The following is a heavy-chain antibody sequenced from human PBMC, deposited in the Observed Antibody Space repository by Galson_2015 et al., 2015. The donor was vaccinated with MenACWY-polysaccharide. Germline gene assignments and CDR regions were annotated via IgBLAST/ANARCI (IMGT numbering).Heavy chain of an antibody. CDR2: IKSKSYGATT. CDR1: GFNFGDFP. CDR3: TRDRLVFGFIYNFFAF. Sequence: SLRLSCAASGFNFGDFPMSWVRQAPGKGLEWVASIKSKSYGATTHYAASVKGRFTISRDDSKNIAYLHMNSLKTEDTAVYYCTRDRLVFGFIYNFFAFWGQGTLVTVSS. V-gene: IGHV3-49*04. D-gene: IGHD2-2*02. J-gene: IGHJ4*02.